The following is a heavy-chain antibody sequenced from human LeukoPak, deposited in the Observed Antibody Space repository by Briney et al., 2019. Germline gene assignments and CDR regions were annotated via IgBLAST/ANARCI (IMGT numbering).Heavy chain of an antibody. CDR1: GFTLRTYW. Sequence: RGSLRLSPAPSGFTLRTYWMHSVCQGPQERLLWVSRINIDGRDTTYTDSARGRFPISRDNGKNTLCLHMCILRAEDTAVYYCARDHDFYHSGRGFDPWGQGTLVTVSS. CDR3: ARDHDFYHSGRGFDP. J-gene: IGHJ5*02. V-gene: IGHV3-74*03. D-gene: IGHD3-10*01. CDR2: INIDGRDT.